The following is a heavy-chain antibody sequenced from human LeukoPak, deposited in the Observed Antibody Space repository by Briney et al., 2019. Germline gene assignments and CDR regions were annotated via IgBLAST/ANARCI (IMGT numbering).Heavy chain of an antibody. D-gene: IGHD3-9*01. V-gene: IGHV3-30*02. Sequence: PGGSLRLSCAASGFTFSSYGMHWVRQAPGKGLEWVAFIRYDGSNKYYADSVKGRFTISRDNSKNTLYLQMNSLRAEDTAVYYCARKNYDILTGYYWWFDPWGQGTLVTVSS. CDR2: IRYDGSNK. CDR1: GFTFSSYG. J-gene: IGHJ5*02. CDR3: ARKNYDILTGYYWWFDP.